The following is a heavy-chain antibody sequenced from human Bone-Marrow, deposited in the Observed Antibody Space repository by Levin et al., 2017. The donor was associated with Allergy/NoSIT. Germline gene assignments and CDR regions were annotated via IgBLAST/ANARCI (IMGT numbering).Heavy chain of an antibody. CDR3: TRSTSGYFHADY. J-gene: IGHJ4*02. CDR1: GVSISSSY. CDR2: IYYSGST. V-gene: IGHV4-59*01. D-gene: IGHD5-12*01. Sequence: PGGSLRLSCTVSGVSISSSYWNWIRQPPGKGLEWIGYIYYSGSTNSNPSLKSRVTMSVDTSKKQVSLKLTSVTAADTAVYYCTRSTSGYFHADYWGQGTLVTVSS.